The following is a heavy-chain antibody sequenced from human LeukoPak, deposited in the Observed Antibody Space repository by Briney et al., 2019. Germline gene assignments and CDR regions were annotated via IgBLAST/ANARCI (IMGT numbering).Heavy chain of an antibody. Sequence: ASVKVSCKASGYTLTSYGISWVRQAPGQGLEWMGWINTYNGNTKYAQKFQGRVTMTTDTSTSTAYMELRSLRSDDTAVYYCARDLVHHRLLATVYNRFDPWGQGTLVTVSS. CDR3: ARDLVHHRLLATVYNRFDP. CDR1: GYTLTSYG. V-gene: IGHV1-18*01. D-gene: IGHD3-3*02. CDR2: INTYNGNT. J-gene: IGHJ5*02.